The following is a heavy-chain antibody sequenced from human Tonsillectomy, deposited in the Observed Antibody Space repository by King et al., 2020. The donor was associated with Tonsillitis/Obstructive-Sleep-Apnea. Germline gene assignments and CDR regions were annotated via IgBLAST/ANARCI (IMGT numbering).Heavy chain of an antibody. Sequence: VQLVQSGGGLVQPGGSLRLSCAASGFTFSSYAMSWVRQAPGKGLEWVAAISGSGGSTYYADSVKGRFTISRDNSKNTLYLQMNSLRAEDTAVYYCAKGGGPGQWLVLGSFDIWGRGTMVTVSS. CDR2: ISGSGGST. CDR1: GFTFSSYA. J-gene: IGHJ3*02. D-gene: IGHD6-19*01. CDR3: AKGGGPGQWLVLGSFDI. V-gene: IGHV3-23*04.